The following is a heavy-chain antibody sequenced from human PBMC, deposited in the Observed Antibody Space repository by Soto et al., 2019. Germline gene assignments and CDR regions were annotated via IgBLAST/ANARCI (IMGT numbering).Heavy chain of an antibody. J-gene: IGHJ5*02. CDR2: INSDGSST. V-gene: IGHV3-74*01. CDR1: GFTFSSYW. D-gene: IGHD6-13*01. Sequence: GGSLRLSCAASGFTFSSYWMHWVRQAPGKGLVWVSRINSDGSSTSYADSVKGRFTISRDNAKNTLYLQMNSLRAEDTAVYYCARRGRSSSSPEGGWFDPWGQGTLVTVSS. CDR3: ARRGRSSSSPEGGWFDP.